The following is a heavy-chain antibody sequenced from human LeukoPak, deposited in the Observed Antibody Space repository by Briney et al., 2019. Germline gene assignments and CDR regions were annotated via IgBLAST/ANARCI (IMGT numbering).Heavy chain of an antibody. J-gene: IGHJ3*02. CDR3: AXXXXXXXXVGIDAFDI. D-gene: IGHD2-15*01. CDR1: GYTFASYG. Sequence: GASVKVSCKASGYTFASYGISWVRQAPGQGLEWMGWISAYNGNTNYAQKLQGRVTMTTDTSTSTAYMELRSLRSDDTAVYYCAXXXXXXXXVGIDAFDIWGQGTMVTVSS. CDR2: ISAYNGNT. V-gene: IGHV1-18*01.